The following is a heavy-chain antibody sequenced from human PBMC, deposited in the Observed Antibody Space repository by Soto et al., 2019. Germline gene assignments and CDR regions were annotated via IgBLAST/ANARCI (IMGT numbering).Heavy chain of an antibody. CDR2: IYHSGNT. J-gene: IGHJ4*02. CDR1: GASIITDNW. Sequence: QVQLQESGPGLVKPSGTLSLTCALSGASIITDNWWSWVRQPPGEEMEWIGDIYHSGNTNFNPSVKSRVTISVDTSKNQFSLTVSSVTAADTAIYYCARASASSKLRGVVINWGQGTLVTVSS. D-gene: IGHD3-10*01. V-gene: IGHV4-4*02. CDR3: ARASASSKLRGVVIN.